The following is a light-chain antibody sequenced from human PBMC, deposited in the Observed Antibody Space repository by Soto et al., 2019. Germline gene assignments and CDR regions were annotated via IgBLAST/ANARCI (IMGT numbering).Light chain of an antibody. J-gene: IGKJ4*01. V-gene: IGKV1-33*01. CDR2: DAS. Sequence: DIQMTQSPSSLSASVGDRVTITCQASQDIKRFLNWYQQKPGKAPKVVIYDASNLETGVPSRFSGSGSGTDFTFTISSLQPEDIATYYCQQYDDLPLTFGGGTKVDIK. CDR3: QQYDDLPLT. CDR1: QDIKRF.